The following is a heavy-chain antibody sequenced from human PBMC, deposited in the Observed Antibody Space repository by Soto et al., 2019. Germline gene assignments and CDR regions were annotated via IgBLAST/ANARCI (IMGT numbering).Heavy chain of an antibody. CDR1: GGSISSHY. V-gene: IGHV4-59*11. CDR2: IYYRGST. Sequence: PETLSLTCTVSGGSISSHYWSWVRQAPGKGLEWIGHIYYRGSTNYNPSLRSRSTISVDASKSQFSLKLNSVTTADTAVYYCARDGREASGMDVWGQGTKVTV. J-gene: IGHJ6*02. CDR3: ARDGREASGMDV. D-gene: IGHD1-26*01.